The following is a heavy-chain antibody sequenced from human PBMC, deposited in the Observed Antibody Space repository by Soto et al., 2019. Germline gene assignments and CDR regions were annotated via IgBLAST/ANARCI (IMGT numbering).Heavy chain of an antibody. D-gene: IGHD1-1*01. CDR2: ISGSGATT. CDR1: GFIFSNYA. V-gene: IGHV3-23*01. J-gene: IGHJ4*02. CDR3: TKWDIPRRYNIPEVDFDY. Sequence: EVHLLESGGDLVQRGGSLRLSCAASGFIFSNYAMSWVRQAPGKGLEWVSAISGSGATTYYPDSVKGRFTISRDNSNNALYLQMNSLRAEDTGVYYCTKWDIPRRYNIPEVDFDYWGQGSRVTVS.